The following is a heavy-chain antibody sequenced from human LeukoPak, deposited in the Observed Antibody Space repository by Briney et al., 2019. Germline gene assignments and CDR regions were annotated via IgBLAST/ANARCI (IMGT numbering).Heavy chain of an antibody. CDR3: ARGRHDFXSGADAFDI. D-gene: IGHD3-3*01. Sequence: SETLSLTCTVSGGSISSYYWSWIRQPPGKGLEWIGYIYYSGSTNYNPSLKSRVTISVDTSKNQFSLKLSSVTAADTAVYYCARGRHDFXSGADAFDIWGQGTMVT. J-gene: IGHJ3*02. CDR2: IYYSGST. CDR1: GGSISSYY. V-gene: IGHV4-59*01.